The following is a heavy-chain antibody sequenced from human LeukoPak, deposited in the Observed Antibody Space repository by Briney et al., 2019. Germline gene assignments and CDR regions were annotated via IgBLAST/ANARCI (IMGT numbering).Heavy chain of an antibody. CDR2: IKQDGSEK. V-gene: IGHV3-7*01. J-gene: IGHJ3*02. CDR3: ARDITIFGVVLTFDAFDI. D-gene: IGHD3-3*01. Sequence: GGSLRISCAASGFTFSSYWMSWVRQAPGKGLEWVANIKQDGSEKYYVDSVKGRFTISRDNAKNSLYLQMNSLRAEDTAVYYCARDITIFGVVLTFDAFDIWGQGTMVTVSS. CDR1: GFTFSSYW.